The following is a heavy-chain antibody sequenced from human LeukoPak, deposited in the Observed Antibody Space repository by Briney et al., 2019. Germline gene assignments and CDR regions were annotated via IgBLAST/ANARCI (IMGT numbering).Heavy chain of an antibody. Sequence: GGSLRLSCAASGFTVSNNFMTWVRQAPGKGLEWVSVIYASGNTYYADSVKGRFTISRDNSKNTLHLQMNSLRAEDTALYYCARGYRYSFDFWGQGTLVTVSS. D-gene: IGHD5-18*01. CDR3: ARGYRYSFDF. CDR1: GFTVSNNF. CDR2: IYASGNT. V-gene: IGHV3-53*01. J-gene: IGHJ5*01.